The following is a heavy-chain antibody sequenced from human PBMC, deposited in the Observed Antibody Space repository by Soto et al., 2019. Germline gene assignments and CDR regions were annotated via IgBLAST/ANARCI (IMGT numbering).Heavy chain of an antibody. J-gene: IGHJ4*02. Sequence: QVQLQQSGPGLVKPSQTLSITCAISGDSVSSNSATWHWIRQSPSRGLEWLGRTYYRSKWYNDYALSVKSRVINNPDTSRNHFSLQLNSVTPEDTAVYYCARDRAAVDFDYWGQGTLVTVSS. CDR3: ARDRAAVDFDY. CDR1: GDSVSSNSAT. CDR2: TYYRSKWYN. D-gene: IGHD6-19*01. V-gene: IGHV6-1*01.